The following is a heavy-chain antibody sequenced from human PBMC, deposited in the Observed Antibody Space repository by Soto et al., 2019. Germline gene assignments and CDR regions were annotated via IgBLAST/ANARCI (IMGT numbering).Heavy chain of an antibody. Sequence: QITLKESGPTLVKPTQTFTLACTFSGFSLSTSGMGVGWIRQPPGKALEWLALIYWDDDKRYSPSLKSRLTHTXXTSKNQVVLTMTNMDPVDTATYYCAHYSSTSSFDYWGQGTLVTVSS. V-gene: IGHV2-5*02. CDR3: AHYSSTSSFDY. CDR1: GFSLSTSGMG. J-gene: IGHJ4*02. CDR2: IYWDDDK. D-gene: IGHD6-13*01.